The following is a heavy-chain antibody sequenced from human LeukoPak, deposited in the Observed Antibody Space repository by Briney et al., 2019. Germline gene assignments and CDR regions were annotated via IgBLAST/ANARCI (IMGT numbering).Heavy chain of an antibody. V-gene: IGHV3-53*01. CDR1: GFTVSSNY. Sequence: PGGSLRLSCAASGFTVSSNYMSWVRQAPGKGLERVSVIYSGGSTYYADSVKGRFTISRDNSKNTLYLQVNSLRAEDTAVYYCARSQSSMIVEDAFDIWGQGTMVTVSS. CDR2: IYSGGST. J-gene: IGHJ3*02. D-gene: IGHD3-22*01. CDR3: ARSQSSMIVEDAFDI.